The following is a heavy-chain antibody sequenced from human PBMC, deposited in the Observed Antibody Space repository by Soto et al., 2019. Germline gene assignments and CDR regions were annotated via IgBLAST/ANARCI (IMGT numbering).Heavy chain of an antibody. Sequence: SETLSLTCAVSGGSISTNNWWSWVRQPPGKGLEWIGEVYHSGSTNCNPSLKSRVTISIDKSKHQFSLTLTSMTAADTAVYYCAVPGAGDFDYWSQGTLVTVSS. J-gene: IGHJ4*02. CDR2: VYHSGST. V-gene: IGHV4-4*02. D-gene: IGHD6-13*01. CDR3: AVPGAGDFDY. CDR1: GGSISTNNW.